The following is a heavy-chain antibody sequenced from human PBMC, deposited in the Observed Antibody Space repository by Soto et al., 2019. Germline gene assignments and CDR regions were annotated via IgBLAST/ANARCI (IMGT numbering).Heavy chain of an antibody. Sequence: GGSLRLSCAASGFTFSSYSMNWVRQAPGKGLEWVSYISSSSSTIYYADSVKGRFTISRDNAKNSLYLQMNSLRAEDTAVYYCGRDGGHSSSPGAYGMDVWGQGTTVTVSS. CDR2: ISSSSSTI. V-gene: IGHV3-48*04. J-gene: IGHJ6*02. CDR1: GFTFSSYS. CDR3: GRDGGHSSSPGAYGMDV. D-gene: IGHD6-6*01.